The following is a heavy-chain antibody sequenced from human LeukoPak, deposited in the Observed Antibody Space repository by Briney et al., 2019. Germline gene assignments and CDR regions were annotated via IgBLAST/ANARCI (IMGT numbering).Heavy chain of an antibody. CDR3: ARAAGITYYMDV. Sequence: SVKVSCKASGGTFSSYAISWARQAPGQGLEWMGGIIPIFGTANYAQKFQGRVTITTDESTSTAYMELSSLRSEDTAVYYCARAAGITYYMDVWGKGTTVTVSS. CDR2: IIPIFGTA. V-gene: IGHV1-69*05. J-gene: IGHJ6*03. D-gene: IGHD6-19*01. CDR1: GGTFSSYA.